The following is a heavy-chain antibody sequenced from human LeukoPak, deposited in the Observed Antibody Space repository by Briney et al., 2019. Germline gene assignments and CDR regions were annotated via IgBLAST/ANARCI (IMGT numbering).Heavy chain of an antibody. CDR2: IYYSGST. J-gene: IGHJ4*02. CDR1: GGSISSSSYY. V-gene: IGHV4-39*07. D-gene: IGHD3-22*01. Sequence: PSETLSLTCTVSGGSISSSSYYWGWIRQPPGKGLEWIGSIYYSGSTYYNPSLKSRVTISVDTSKNQFSLKLSSVTAADTAVYYCARDHEPRAYYYDSSGYPGGYWGQGTLVTVSS. CDR3: ARDHEPRAYYYDSSGYPGGY.